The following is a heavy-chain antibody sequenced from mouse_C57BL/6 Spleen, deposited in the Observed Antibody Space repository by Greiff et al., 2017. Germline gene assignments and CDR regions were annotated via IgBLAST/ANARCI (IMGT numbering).Heavy chain of an antibody. D-gene: IGHD2-3*01. CDR3: SRLGGYYYYFDY. CDR1: GYTFTSYW. Sequence: QVQLQQPGAELVKPGASVKLSCKASGYTFTSYWMHWVKQRPGQGLEWIGMIHPNSGSTNYNEKFKSKATLTVDKSSSTAYMQLSSLTSEDSAVYYCSRLGGYYYYFDYWGQGTTLTVSS. J-gene: IGHJ2*01. CDR2: IHPNSGST. V-gene: IGHV1-64*01.